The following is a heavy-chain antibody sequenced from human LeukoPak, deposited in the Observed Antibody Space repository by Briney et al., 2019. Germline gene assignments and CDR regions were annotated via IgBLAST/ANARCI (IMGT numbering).Heavy chain of an antibody. CDR2: ITYDGSNK. D-gene: IGHD1-26*01. V-gene: IGHV3-30*04. J-gene: IGHJ4*02. Sequence: GGSLRLSCAASGFTFSTYAMHWVRQAPGKGLEWVAVITYDGSNKYYADSVKGRFTISRDNSKDTLYLQMNSLRAEDTAVYYCATDRNSGKYYDYWGQGTLVTVSS. CDR1: GFTFSTYA. CDR3: ATDRNSGKYYDY.